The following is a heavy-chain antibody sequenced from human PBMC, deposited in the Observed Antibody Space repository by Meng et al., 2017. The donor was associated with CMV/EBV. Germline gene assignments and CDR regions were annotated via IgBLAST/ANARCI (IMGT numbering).Heavy chain of an antibody. CDR1: GFTFSSYS. Sequence: GGSLRLSCAASGFTFSSYSMNWVRQAPGKGLECVSSISSSSSYIYYADSVKGRFTISRDNAKNSLYLQMNSLRAEDTAVYYCAREVIAAAGISYYYYYGMDVWGQGTTVTVSS. CDR3: AREVIAAAGISYYYYYGMDV. J-gene: IGHJ6*02. V-gene: IGHV3-21*01. D-gene: IGHD6-13*01. CDR2: ISSSSSYI.